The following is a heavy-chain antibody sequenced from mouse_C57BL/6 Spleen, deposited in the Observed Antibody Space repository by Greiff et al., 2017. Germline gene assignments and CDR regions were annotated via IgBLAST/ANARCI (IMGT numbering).Heavy chain of an antibody. V-gene: IGHV5-6*01. D-gene: IGHD2-4*01. Sequence: EVKLVESGGDLVKPGGSLKLSCAASGFTFSSYGMSWVRQTPDKRLEWVATISSGGSYTYYPDRVKGRFTISRDNAKNTLYLQMSSLKSEDTAMYYCARPDDYDRGYYFDYWGQGTTLTVSS. J-gene: IGHJ2*01. CDR3: ARPDDYDRGYYFDY. CDR1: GFTFSSYG. CDR2: ISSGGSYT.